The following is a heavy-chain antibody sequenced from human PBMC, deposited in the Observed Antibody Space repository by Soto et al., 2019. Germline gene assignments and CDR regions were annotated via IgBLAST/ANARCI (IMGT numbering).Heavy chain of an antibody. CDR3: GLEPTGTGGFDY. CDR2: IDLDIGDT. J-gene: IGHJ4*02. Sequence: GASVKVSCKASGHTFTGHHMHWVRQAPGQGLEWMGLIDLDIGDTKYAQKFQGRITSTSDTSITTAYMELRGLRSDDTAVYYCGLEPTGTGGFDYWGQGTLVTVS. V-gene: IGHV1-2*02. CDR1: GHTFTGHH. D-gene: IGHD7-27*01.